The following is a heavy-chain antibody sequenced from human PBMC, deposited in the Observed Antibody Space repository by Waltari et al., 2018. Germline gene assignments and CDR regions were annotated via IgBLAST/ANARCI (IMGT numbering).Heavy chain of an antibody. CDR2: INHSGST. V-gene: IGHV4-34*01. Sequence: QVQLQQWGAGLLKPSETLSLTCAVYGGSFSGYYWSWIRQPPGKGLEWIGEINHSGSTNYNPSLKSRVTISVDTSKNQFSLKLSSVTAADTAVYYCARYYSSGSRISDYWGQGTLVTVSS. CDR3: ARYYSSGSRISDY. J-gene: IGHJ4*02. CDR1: GGSFSGYY. D-gene: IGHD6-19*01.